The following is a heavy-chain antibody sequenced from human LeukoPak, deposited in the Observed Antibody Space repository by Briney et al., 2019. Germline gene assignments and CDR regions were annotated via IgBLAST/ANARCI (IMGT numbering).Heavy chain of an antibody. J-gene: IGHJ4*02. V-gene: IGHV3-48*01. CDR3: ARDGQDDFWSGGSLLY. CDR1: GFTFSSNS. D-gene: IGHD3-3*01. CDR2: ISSSSNTI. Sequence: PGGSLRLSCAASGFTFSSNSMNWVRQAPGKGLECVSYISSSSNTIYYTDSVKGRFTISRDNAKNSLYLQMNSLRAEDTAVYCCARDGQDDFWSGGSLLYWGQGALVTVSS.